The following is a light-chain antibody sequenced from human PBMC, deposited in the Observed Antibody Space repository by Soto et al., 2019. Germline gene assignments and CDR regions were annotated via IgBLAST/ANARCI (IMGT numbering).Light chain of an antibody. CDR3: QQRSYWLT. CDR1: QSISSY. Sequence: IVLTHSPSTLSLSPGERATLSYRASQSISSYLAWYQQKPGQAPRLLIYDASNRATGTPARFSGSGSGTDFTLTISSLEPEDFAVYYCQQRSYWLTFGEGTKVDIK. V-gene: IGKV3-11*01. CDR2: DAS. J-gene: IGKJ4*01.